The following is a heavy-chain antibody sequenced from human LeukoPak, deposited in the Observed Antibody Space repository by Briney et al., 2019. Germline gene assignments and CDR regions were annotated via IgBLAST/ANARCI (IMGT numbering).Heavy chain of an antibody. Sequence: GGSLRLSCAASGFTFSSYGMHWVRQAPGKGLEWVAVISYDGSNKYYADSVKGRFTISRDNSKNTMYLQMNGLRVEDTVVYYCARTYYYDSSGPDPDAFDIWGQGTMLTVSS. CDR3: ARTYYYDSSGPDPDAFDI. CDR1: GFTFSSYG. J-gene: IGHJ3*02. CDR2: ISYDGSNK. V-gene: IGHV3-30*03. D-gene: IGHD3-22*01.